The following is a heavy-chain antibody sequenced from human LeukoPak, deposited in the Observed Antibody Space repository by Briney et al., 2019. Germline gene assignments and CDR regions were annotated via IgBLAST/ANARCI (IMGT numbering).Heavy chain of an antibody. D-gene: IGHD2-2*01. Sequence: GGSLRLSCAASGFTFSSYGMHWVRQAPGKGLEWVAFIRYDGSNKYYADSVKGRFTISRDNSKNTLYLQMNSLRAEDTAVYYGAKQLVVVPAATIYYYYYMDVWGKGTTVTVSS. CDR2: IRYDGSNK. V-gene: IGHV3-30*02. CDR3: AKQLVVVPAATIYYYYYMDV. CDR1: GFTFSSYG. J-gene: IGHJ6*03.